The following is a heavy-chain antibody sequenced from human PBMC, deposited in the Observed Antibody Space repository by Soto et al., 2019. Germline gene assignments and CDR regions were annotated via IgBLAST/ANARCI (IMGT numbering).Heavy chain of an antibody. D-gene: IGHD3-9*01. Sequence: PGGSLRLSCAASGFTFSGSAIHWVRQASGKGLEWVGRIRSKAKNYATGYAASVNGRFTISRDDSKNTAFLQMNSLKTEDTAVYYCTRLIDDILPGYDYWGQGTLVTVSS. CDR1: GFTFSGSA. CDR3: TRLIDDILPGYDY. V-gene: IGHV3-73*01. J-gene: IGHJ4*02. CDR2: IRSKAKNYAT.